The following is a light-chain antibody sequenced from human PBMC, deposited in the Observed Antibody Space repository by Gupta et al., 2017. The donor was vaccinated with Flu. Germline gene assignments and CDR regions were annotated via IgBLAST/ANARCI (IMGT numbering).Light chain of an antibody. CDR3: QQRDSTPIT. Sequence: DIQMTQSPSSLSASVGDRVTITCRASQSISSYLNWYQQKPGKAPKLLIYAASRLQSGVPSRISGSGSGTDITLTISMRQREDFATYCSQQRDSTPITFGGGTRVEIK. CDR2: AAS. CDR1: QSISSY. J-gene: IGKJ4*01. V-gene: IGKV1-39*01.